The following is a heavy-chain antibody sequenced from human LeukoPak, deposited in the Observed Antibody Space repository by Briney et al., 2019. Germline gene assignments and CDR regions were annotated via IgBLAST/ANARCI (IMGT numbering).Heavy chain of an antibody. J-gene: IGHJ4*02. CDR1: GFTFSSYW. CDR2: INNDGSTT. D-gene: IGHD1-1*01. Sequence: GGSLRLSCVASGFTFSSYWMHWVRQAPGKGLVRVSRINNDGSTTTYADSVKGRFTISRDNAKNTLYLQMNSLRAEDTAVYYCTRDTRGTIGTTTLDYWGQGTLVTVSS. CDR3: TRDTRGTIGTTTLDY. V-gene: IGHV3-74*01.